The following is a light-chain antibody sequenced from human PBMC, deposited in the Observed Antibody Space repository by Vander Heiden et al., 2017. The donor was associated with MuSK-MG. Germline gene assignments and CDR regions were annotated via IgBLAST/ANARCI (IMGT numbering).Light chain of an antibody. CDR2: DVS. CDR3: SSYTSSNSVL. V-gene: IGLV2-14*03. J-gene: IGLJ2*01. CDR1: SSDVGGDNH. Sequence: QSALTQPASVSGSSGQAITSSCTGTSSDVGGDNHVVGDQQNTGKVPKLMIYDVSTRPSVISNRFSGSKSGNTASLTISGLQAEDEADYHCSSYTSSNSVLFGGGTKVTVL.